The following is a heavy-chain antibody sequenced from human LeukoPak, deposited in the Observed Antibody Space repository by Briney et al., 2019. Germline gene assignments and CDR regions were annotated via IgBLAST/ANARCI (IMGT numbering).Heavy chain of an antibody. D-gene: IGHD2-15*01. J-gene: IGHJ4*02. V-gene: IGHV4-61*02. CDR3: ARNSCPSGSCYENRGYFDY. Sequence: SETLSLTCTVSAYSISSGYYWSWIRQPAGKGLERIGRIYTSGSTNYNPSLKSRVTISVDTSKNQFSLKLSSVTAADTAVYYCARNSCPSGSCYENRGYFDYWGQGTLVTVSS. CDR1: AYSISSGYY. CDR2: IYTSGST.